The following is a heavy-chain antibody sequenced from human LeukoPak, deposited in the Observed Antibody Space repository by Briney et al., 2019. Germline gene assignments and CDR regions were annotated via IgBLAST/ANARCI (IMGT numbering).Heavy chain of an antibody. J-gene: IGHJ4*02. Sequence: GGSLRLSCSASGLTFNSYAMHWVRQAPGKELEYVSAITSDRGTTYYADSVKGRFTISRDNSKDTLYLQLSSLRAEDTAVYYCVRHSSSWYNYWGQGTLVTVSS. D-gene: IGHD6-13*01. CDR2: ITSDRGTT. CDR1: GLTFNSYA. V-gene: IGHV3-64D*06. CDR3: VRHSSSWYNY.